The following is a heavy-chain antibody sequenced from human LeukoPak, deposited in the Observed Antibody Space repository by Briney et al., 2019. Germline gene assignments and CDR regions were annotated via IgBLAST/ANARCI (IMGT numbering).Heavy chain of an antibody. CDR3: AKDIVVVTSGSNAFDI. Sequence: GGSLRLSCAASGFTFSSYAMSWVRQAPGKGLEWVSSISGSGGSTYYADSVKGRLTISRDNSKNTLYLQMNSLRAEDTAVYYCAKDIVVVTSGSNAFDIWGKGTTVTISS. J-gene: IGHJ3*02. V-gene: IGHV3-23*01. CDR1: GFTFSSYA. D-gene: IGHD2-21*02. CDR2: ISGSGGST.